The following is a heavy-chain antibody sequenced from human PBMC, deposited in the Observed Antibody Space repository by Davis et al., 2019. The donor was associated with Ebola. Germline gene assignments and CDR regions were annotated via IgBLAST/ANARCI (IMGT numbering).Heavy chain of an antibody. V-gene: IGHV4-59*11. CDR3: AREGGNSYFDY. Sequence: SETLSLTCTVSRGSISSHYWSWIRQTPGKGLEWIGCITYRGSTKYNPSLESRVTISVDTSKNQFSLKLSSMTIADTAVYYCAREGGNSYFDYWGQGTLVTVSS. CDR2: ITYRGST. J-gene: IGHJ4*02. CDR1: RGSISSHY. D-gene: IGHD4-23*01.